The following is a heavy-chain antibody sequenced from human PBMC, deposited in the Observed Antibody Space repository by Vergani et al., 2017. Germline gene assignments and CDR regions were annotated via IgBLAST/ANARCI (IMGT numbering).Heavy chain of an antibody. D-gene: IGHD5-18*01. CDR1: GYSFTSYW. Sequence: EVQLVQSGAEVKKPGESLRISCKGSGYSFTSYWISWVRQMPGKGLEWMGRIDPSDSYTNYSPSFQGHVTISADKSISTAYLQWSSLKASDTAMYYCARLPYMYQLWYPPFDYWGQGTLVTVSS. CDR2: IDPSDSYT. CDR3: ARLPYMYQLWYPPFDY. V-gene: IGHV5-10-1*03. J-gene: IGHJ4*02.